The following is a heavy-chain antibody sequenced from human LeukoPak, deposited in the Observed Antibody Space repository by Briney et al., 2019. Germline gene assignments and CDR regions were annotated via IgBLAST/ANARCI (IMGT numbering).Heavy chain of an antibody. D-gene: IGHD6-19*01. V-gene: IGHV3-11*06. Sequence: GGSLRLSCAASGFTFSDYYMNWIRQAPGKGLEWVSYISGSSTFTNYADSVKGRFTISRDNAKNSLYRQMNSLRAEDTAVYYCVRDQKPGWYPDYWGQGTLVTVSS. CDR1: GFTFSDYY. J-gene: IGHJ4*02. CDR2: ISGSSTFT. CDR3: VRDQKPGWYPDY.